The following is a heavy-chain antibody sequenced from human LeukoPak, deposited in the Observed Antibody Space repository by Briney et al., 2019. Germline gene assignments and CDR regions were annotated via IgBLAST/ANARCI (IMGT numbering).Heavy chain of an antibody. Sequence: GGSLRLSCAASGFTVTSNGMHWVRRAPGKGLEWVAFIRFDGSKEYYADSVKGRFTISRDTSKNTLYLQMSSLRGDDTAVYYXXXDXSTNQWSDXLDQWGXGTLVTVSS. J-gene: IGHJ4*02. CDR1: GFTVTSNG. CDR2: IRFDGSKE. D-gene: IGHD1-1*01. V-gene: IGHV3-30*02. CDR3: XXDXSTNQWSDXLDQ.